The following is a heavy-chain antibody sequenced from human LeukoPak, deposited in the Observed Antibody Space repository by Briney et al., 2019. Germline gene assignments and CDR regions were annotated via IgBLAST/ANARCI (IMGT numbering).Heavy chain of an antibody. CDR1: GYSFTSYW. D-gene: IGHD2-2*01. Sequence: GESLKISCKGSGYSFTSYWIGWVRQMPGKGLEWMGIIYPGDSDTRYSPSFQGHVTISADKSISTAYVQWSSLKASDTAMYYCARRRSYCSSTSCSRSHDAFDIWGQGTMVTVSS. CDR3: ARRRSYCSSTSCSRSHDAFDI. J-gene: IGHJ3*02. CDR2: IYPGDSDT. V-gene: IGHV5-51*01.